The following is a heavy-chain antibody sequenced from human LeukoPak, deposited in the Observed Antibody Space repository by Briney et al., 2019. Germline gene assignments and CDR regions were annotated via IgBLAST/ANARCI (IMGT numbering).Heavy chain of an antibody. J-gene: IGHJ4*02. Sequence: PGGSLRLSCAASGFTFSSYAMRWVRQAPGKGLEWVSAISGSGGSTYYADAVKGRFTISRDNSKNTLYLQMNSLRAEDTAVYYCANEGTRIVVVPAAIGYWGQGTLVTVSS. CDR1: GFTFSSYA. V-gene: IGHV3-23*01. CDR3: ANEGTRIVVVPAAIGY. CDR2: ISGSGGST. D-gene: IGHD2-2*01.